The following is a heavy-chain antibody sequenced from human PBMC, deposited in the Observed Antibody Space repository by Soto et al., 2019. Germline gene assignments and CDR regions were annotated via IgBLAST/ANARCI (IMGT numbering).Heavy chain of an antibody. D-gene: IGHD2-15*01. CDR2: IYHGGST. CDR3: ARADYGYCSGGSCPPDPHFDY. V-gene: IGHV4-38-2*01. Sequence: SETLSLTCAVSGYSISSGYYWGWLRQPPGKGLEWIGSIYHGGSTYYNPSLNSRVTLSIDMTNNHVSLILNSVTAADTAVYYCARADYGYCSGGSCPPDPHFDYWGQGTLVTVSS. CDR1: GYSISSGYY. J-gene: IGHJ4*02.